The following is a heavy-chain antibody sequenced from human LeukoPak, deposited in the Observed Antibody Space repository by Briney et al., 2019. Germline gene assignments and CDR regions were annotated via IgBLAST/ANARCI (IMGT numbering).Heavy chain of an antibody. Sequence: SETLSLTCAVSGGSFSAYYWSWIRQPPGKGLEWIGEIKHSERTNYNASLKSRVTISVDTSKNQFSLKMSYVTAVDTAVYYCARSPRYSGYDYGSDYWGRGNLVTVSS. CDR3: ARSPRYSGYDYGSDY. J-gene: IGHJ4*02. V-gene: IGHV4-34*01. CDR1: GGSFSAYY. D-gene: IGHD5-12*01. CDR2: IKHSERT.